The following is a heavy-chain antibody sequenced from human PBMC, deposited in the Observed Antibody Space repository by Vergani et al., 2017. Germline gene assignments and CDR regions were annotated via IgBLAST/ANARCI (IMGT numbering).Heavy chain of an antibody. CDR1: GDSIISRSYY. CDR3: ARDNKEVRPRAFGL. D-gene: IGHD2/OR15-2a*01. V-gene: IGHV4-39*02. CDR2: IYNSGNG. Sequence: QMQLQESGPGLVKASESLSLTCTVSGDSIISRSYYWGWIRQPPGKGLEWIGSIYNSGNGDASSSLKSRVTISADTSKNQFSLRLTSVTAAATAVYYCARDNKEVRPRAFGLWGQGTMVNGSS. J-gene: IGHJ3*01.